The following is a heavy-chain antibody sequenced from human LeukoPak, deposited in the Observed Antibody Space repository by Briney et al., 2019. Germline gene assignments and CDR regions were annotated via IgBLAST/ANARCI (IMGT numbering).Heavy chain of an antibody. Sequence: PSETLSLTCAVYGRSFSGYYWSWIRQPPGKGLEWIGEINHSGSTNYNPSLKCRVTISVDTSKNQFSLKLSSVTAADTAVYYCARGYSRPRYCSSTSCPGSPFYYWGQGTLVTVSS. V-gene: IGHV4-34*01. J-gene: IGHJ4*02. CDR2: INHSGST. D-gene: IGHD2-2*01. CDR3: ARGYSRPRYCSSTSCPGSPFYY. CDR1: GRSFSGYY.